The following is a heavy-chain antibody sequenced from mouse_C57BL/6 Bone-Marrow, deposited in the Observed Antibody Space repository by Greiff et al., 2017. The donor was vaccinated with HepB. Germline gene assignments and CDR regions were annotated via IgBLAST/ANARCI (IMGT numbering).Heavy chain of an antibody. V-gene: IGHV1-72*01. CDR3: ARPFYDYDVRRYAMDY. Sequence: QVQLQQSGAELVKPGASVKLSCKASGYTFTSYWMHWVKQRPGRGLEWIGRIDPNSGGTKYNEKFKSKATLTVDKPSSTAYMQLSSLTSEDSAVYYCARPFYDYDVRRYAMDYWGQGTSVTVSS. D-gene: IGHD2-4*01. J-gene: IGHJ4*01. CDR2: IDPNSGGT. CDR1: GYTFTSYW.